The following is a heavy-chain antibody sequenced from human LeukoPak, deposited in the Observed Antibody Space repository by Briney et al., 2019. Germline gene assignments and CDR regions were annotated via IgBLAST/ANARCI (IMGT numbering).Heavy chain of an antibody. Sequence: PGGSLRLSCAASGFTFSNYAMSWVRQAPGKGLEWVSAISGSGRSTYYADSVKGRFTVSRDNSKNTLYLQMNSLRAEDTAVYYCAKEEDIVVVIAASAGFDWWGQGTLVTVSS. D-gene: IGHD2-15*01. CDR2: ISGSGRST. CDR1: GFTFSNYA. CDR3: AKEEDIVVVIAASAGFDW. J-gene: IGHJ4*02. V-gene: IGHV3-23*01.